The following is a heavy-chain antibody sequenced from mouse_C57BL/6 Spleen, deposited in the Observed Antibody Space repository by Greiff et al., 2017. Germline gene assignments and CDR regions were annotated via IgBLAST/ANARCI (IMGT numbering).Heavy chain of an antibody. J-gene: IGHJ2*01. Sequence: VHLVESGAELVKPGASVKISCKASGYAFSSYWMNWVKQRPGKGLEWIGQIYPGDGDTNYNGKFKGKATLTADKSSSTAYMQLSSLTSEDSAVYCCARKDDYDGTEYYFDYWGQGTTLTVSS. CDR2: IYPGDGDT. V-gene: IGHV1-80*01. CDR1: GYAFSSYW. CDR3: ARKDDYDGTEYYFDY. D-gene: IGHD2-4*01.